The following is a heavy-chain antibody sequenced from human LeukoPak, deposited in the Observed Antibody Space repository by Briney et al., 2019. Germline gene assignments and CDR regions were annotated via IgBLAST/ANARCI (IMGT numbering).Heavy chain of an antibody. CDR1: GGSISSYF. J-gene: IGHJ4*02. CDR2: IYYSGNT. CDR3: ARYLHISAPFDV. Sequence: PSETLSLTCTISGGSISSYFWSWIRQPPGKGLEWIGSIYYSGNTYYNPSLKSRVTISVDTSKNQFSLKLSSVTAADTAVYYCARYLHISAPFDVWGQGTLVTVSS. V-gene: IGHV4-39*01. D-gene: IGHD2-21*01.